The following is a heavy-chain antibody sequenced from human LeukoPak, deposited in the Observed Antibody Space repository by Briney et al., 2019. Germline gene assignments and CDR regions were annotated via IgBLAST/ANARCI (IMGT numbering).Heavy chain of an antibody. J-gene: IGHJ6*02. CDR2: ISGSGGST. V-gene: IGHV3-23*01. CDR3: AKDIFGIAAAGVAMDV. D-gene: IGHD6-13*01. CDR1: GFTFSSYA. Sequence: AGGSLRLSCAASGFTFSSYAMSWVRQAPGKGLEWVSAISGSGGSTYYADSVKGRFTISRDDSKNTLYLQMNSLRAEDTAVYYCAKDIFGIAAAGVAMDVWGQGTTVTVSS.